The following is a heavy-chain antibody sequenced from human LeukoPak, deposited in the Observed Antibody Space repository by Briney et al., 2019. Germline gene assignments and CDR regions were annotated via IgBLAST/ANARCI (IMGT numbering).Heavy chain of an antibody. CDR3: VRQNQLWTPGGLAFDI. J-gene: IGHJ3*02. V-gene: IGHV4-59*08. CDR1: RSSFRSDY. D-gene: IGHD3/OR15-3a*01. CDR2: INYIGRT. Sequence: SETLSLTRTVSRSSFRSDYWSWMRQPPRRGLEWIGSINYIGRTHYNPSLKRRVTISVDTSENQFSLNLRSVTAADTAVYYCVRQNQLWTPGGLAFDIWGQGTMVTVSS.